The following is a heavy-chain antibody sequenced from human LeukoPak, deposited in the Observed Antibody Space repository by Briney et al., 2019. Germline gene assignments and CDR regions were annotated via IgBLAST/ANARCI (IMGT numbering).Heavy chain of an antibody. Sequence: SETLSLTCAVYGGSFSGYYWSWIRQPPGKGLEWIGEINHSGSTNYNPSLKSRVTISVDTSKNQFSLKLSSVTAADTAVYYCARGRITYDYVWGSYREGHFDYWGQGTLVTVSS. D-gene: IGHD3-16*02. V-gene: IGHV4-34*01. CDR2: INHSGST. J-gene: IGHJ4*02. CDR1: GGSFSGYY. CDR3: ARGRITYDYVWGSYREGHFDY.